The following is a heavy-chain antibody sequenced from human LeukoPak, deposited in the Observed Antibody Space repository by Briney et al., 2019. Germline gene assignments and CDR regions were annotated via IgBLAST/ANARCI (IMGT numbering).Heavy chain of an antibody. CDR1: GVTLSDHH. D-gene: IGHD3-22*01. CDR2: TRDKARGYRT. V-gene: IGHV3-72*01. CDR3: ARDGQEGDNSAFDI. J-gene: IGHJ3*02. Sequence: GGSLRLSCAASGVTLSDHHMDWVRQAPGKGLEWVGRTRDKARGYRTEYAASVKDRFTISRDDSRTLVYLQMNSLKIEDTAVYYCARDGQEGDNSAFDIWGQGTVVTVYS.